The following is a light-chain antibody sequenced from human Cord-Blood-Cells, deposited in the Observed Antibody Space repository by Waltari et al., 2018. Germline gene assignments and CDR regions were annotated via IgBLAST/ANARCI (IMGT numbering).Light chain of an antibody. CDR3: NSRDSSGNHLVI. V-gene: IGLV3-19*01. CDR2: GKN. Sequence: SSELTQDPAVSVALGQTVRITCQGDSLRRYYASWYQQKPGQAPVLVIYGKNNRPSGIQDRFSGSSSRNTTSLTITGAQAEDEADYDCNSRDSSGNHLVIFGGGTKLTVL. J-gene: IGLJ2*01. CDR1: SLRRYY.